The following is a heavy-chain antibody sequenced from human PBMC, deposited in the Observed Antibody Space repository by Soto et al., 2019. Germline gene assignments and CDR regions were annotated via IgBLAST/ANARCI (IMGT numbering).Heavy chain of an antibody. D-gene: IGHD3-3*01. CDR3: TTYFGVVIIFDY. CDR2: IKSKTDGGTT. J-gene: IGHJ4*02. V-gene: IGHV3-15*01. Sequence: GSLRLSCAASGFTFSNAWMSWVRQAPGKGLEWVGRIKSKTDGGTTDYAAPVKGRFTISRDDSKNTLYLQMNSLKTEDTAVYYCTTYFGVVIIFDYWGQGTLVTVSS. CDR1: GFTFSNAW.